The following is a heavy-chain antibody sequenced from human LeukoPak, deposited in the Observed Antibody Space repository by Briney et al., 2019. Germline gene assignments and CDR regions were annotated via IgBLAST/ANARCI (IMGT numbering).Heavy chain of an antibody. D-gene: IGHD3-10*01. CDR1: GFTFSSYA. CDR3: AKGPRRNRILWFGELLSPDP. CDR2: ISGSGGST. Sequence: GGSLRLSCAASGFTFSSYAMSWVRQAPGKGLEWVSTISGSGGSTYYADSVKGRFTISRDNSKNTLYLQMNSLRTEDTAVYYCAKGPRRNRILWFGELLSPDPWGQGTLVTVSS. V-gene: IGHV3-23*01. J-gene: IGHJ5*02.